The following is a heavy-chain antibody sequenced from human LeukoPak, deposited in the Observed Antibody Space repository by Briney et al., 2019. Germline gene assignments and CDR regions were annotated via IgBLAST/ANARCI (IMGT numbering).Heavy chain of an antibody. D-gene: IGHD3-3*01. CDR2: IKQDGSEK. J-gene: IGHJ6*03. Sequence: GGSLRLSCAASGFTFSSYWMSWVRQAPGKGLEWVANIKQDGSEKYYVDSVKGRFTISRDNAKNSLYLQMNSLRAEDTAVYYCARQGTYYDFWSGYYYYYYMDVWGKGTTVTVSS. CDR1: GFTFSSYW. CDR3: ARQGTYYDFWSGYYYYYYMDV. V-gene: IGHV3-7*01.